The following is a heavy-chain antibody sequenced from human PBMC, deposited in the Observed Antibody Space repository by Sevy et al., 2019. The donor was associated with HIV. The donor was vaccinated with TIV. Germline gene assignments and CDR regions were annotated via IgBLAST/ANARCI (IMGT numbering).Heavy chain of an antibody. V-gene: IGHV3-23*01. D-gene: IGHD3-10*01. CDR3: AKYFYGSGNYAFDN. CDR2: ISGSGDAF. Sequence: GGSLRLSCSASGFIFSNYAMSWVRQAPGKGLEWVSSISGSGDAFYYSDSMKGRFTIYRDASNNALYLHLRSLRAEDTALYYCAKYFYGSGNYAFDNWGQGTLVTVSS. J-gene: IGHJ4*02. CDR1: GFIFSNYA.